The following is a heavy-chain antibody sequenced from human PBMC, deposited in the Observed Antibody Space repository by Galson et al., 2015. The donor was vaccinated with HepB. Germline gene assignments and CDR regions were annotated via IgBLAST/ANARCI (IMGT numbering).Heavy chain of an antibody. J-gene: IGHJ4*02. CDR3: ARVAWRWNLPDY. CDR1: GYTFTSFG. CDR2: ISGYNGDT. Sequence: SVKVSCKASGYTFTSFGISWVRQAPGRGLEWMGWISGYNGDTKYSQKLQGRVTLTTDTSTSTAYMEVSSLRSDDTAVYFCARVAWRWNLPDYWGQGTLVTVSS. D-gene: IGHD1-1*01. V-gene: IGHV1-18*04.